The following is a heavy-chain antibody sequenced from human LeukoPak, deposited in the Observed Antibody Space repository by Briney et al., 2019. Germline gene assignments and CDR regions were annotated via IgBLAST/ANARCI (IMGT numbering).Heavy chain of an antibody. CDR2: MNPNSGNT. CDR3: ARANWGVVPAATAYYYYYMDV. V-gene: IGHV1-8*03. J-gene: IGHJ6*03. Sequence: ASVKVSCKASGYTFTSYDINWVRQATGQGLEWMGWMNPNSGNTGYAQKFQGRVTITRNTSISTAYMELSSLRSEDTAVYYCARANWGVVPAATAYYYYYMDVWGKGTTVTVSS. D-gene: IGHD2-2*01. CDR1: GYTFTSYD.